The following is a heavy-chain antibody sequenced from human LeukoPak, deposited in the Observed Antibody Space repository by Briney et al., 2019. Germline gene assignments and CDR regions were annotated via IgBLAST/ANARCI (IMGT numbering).Heavy chain of an antibody. J-gene: IGHJ4*02. D-gene: IGHD3-9*01. CDR3: ARGHYYDILTGYPHFDY. V-gene: IGHV3-30*04. Sequence: PGRSLRLSCAASGFTFSTYAMHWVRQAPGKGLEWVAVISYDGSNRYYADSVKGRLTISRDSSKNTLYVQVNSLRAEDTAVYYCARGHYYDILTGYPHFDYWGQGTLVTVSS. CDR2: ISYDGSNR. CDR1: GFTFSTYA.